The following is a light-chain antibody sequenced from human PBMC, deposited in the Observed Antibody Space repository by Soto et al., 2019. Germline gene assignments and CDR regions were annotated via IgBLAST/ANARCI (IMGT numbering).Light chain of an antibody. CDR1: QSVSSSY. CDR3: QQYGSSPPYP. CDR2: GAS. V-gene: IGKV3-20*01. Sequence: EIVLTQSPGTLSLSPGERATLSCRASQSVSSSYLAWYQQKPGQAPMLLIYGASSRATGIPDRFSGSGSGTDFTLTISRLEPEEFAVYYCQQYGSSPPYPFGQGTKLEIK. J-gene: IGKJ2*01.